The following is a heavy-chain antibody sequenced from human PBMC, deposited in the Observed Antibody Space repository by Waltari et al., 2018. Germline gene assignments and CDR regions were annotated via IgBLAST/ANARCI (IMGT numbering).Heavy chain of an antibody. CDR3: ATKVVGLTASGWFDP. CDR2: INPKTSDT. Sequence: QVQLVQSGSEVKKPGASLKVSCKTSGYTLPGYFMHWVRQAPGQGLEWMGWINPKTSDTKYAQKFQGRVTMTRDTSISTAYMELSNLTSDDTAMYYCATKVVGLTASGWFDPWGQGTLVTVSS. J-gene: IGHJ5*02. V-gene: IGHV1-2*02. CDR1: GYTLPGYF. D-gene: IGHD2-15*01.